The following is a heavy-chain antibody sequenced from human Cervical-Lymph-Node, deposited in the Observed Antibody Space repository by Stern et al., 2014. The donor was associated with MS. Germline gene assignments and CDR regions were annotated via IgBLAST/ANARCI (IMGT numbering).Heavy chain of an antibody. CDR2: IWYDGSNK. Sequence: VQLVESGGGVVQPGRSLRLSCAASGFTFSSYGMHWVRQAPGKGLEWVAVIWYDGSNKYYADSVKGRFTISRDNSKNTLYLQMNSLRAEDTAVYYCARGLVSSGWTDAFDIWGQGTMVTVSS. V-gene: IGHV3-33*01. J-gene: IGHJ3*02. CDR3: ARGLVSSGWTDAFDI. CDR1: GFTFSSYG. D-gene: IGHD3-22*01.